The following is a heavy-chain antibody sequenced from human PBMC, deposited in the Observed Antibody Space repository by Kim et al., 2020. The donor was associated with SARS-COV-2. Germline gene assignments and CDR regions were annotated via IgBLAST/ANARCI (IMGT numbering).Heavy chain of an antibody. CDR1: GFTFSSYW. CDR3: ARVISTVGFYRGAFDM. CDR2: INQDVSEK. J-gene: IGHJ3*02. V-gene: IGHV3-7*03. Sequence: GGSLRLSCAASGFTFSSYWMTWVRQAPGKGLEWLANINQDVSEKYYVDSMKGRFTISRDNAKKALYLQMNSLRVEDTAVYYCARVISTVGFYRGAFDMWGQGTKVTVSS. D-gene: IGHD3-10*01.